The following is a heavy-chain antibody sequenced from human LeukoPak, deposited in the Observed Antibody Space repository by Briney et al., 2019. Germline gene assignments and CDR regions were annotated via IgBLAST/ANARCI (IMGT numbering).Heavy chain of an antibody. CDR3: ARRVVVVTAASYYYYYYYMDV. CDR1: RGSISSYY. Sequence: PPETLSLTPTVSRGSISSYYTSWIRHPPLKGLGWSGYTYDSGITNYNPTLNGRVTTSLETSRKQFSLKLSSVTAADTAVYYCARRVVVVTAASYYYYYYYMDVWGKGTPVTVSS. V-gene: IGHV4-59*08. CDR2: TYDSGIT. J-gene: IGHJ6*03. D-gene: IGHD2-2*01.